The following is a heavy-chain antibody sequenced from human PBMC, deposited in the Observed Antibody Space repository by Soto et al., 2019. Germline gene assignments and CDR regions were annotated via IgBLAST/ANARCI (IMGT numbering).Heavy chain of an antibody. D-gene: IGHD1-26*01. V-gene: IGHV3-72*01. Sequence: EVQLVESGGGLVQPGGSLRLSCAASGFTFSDHYMDWVRQAPGKGLEWVGRSRNKANSCSTEYAASVKGRFTISRDESKNSLYLQMNSLKTEDTAVYYCARFSGSYTRGLDYWGQGTLVTVSS. CDR2: SRNKANSCST. CDR3: ARFSGSYTRGLDY. CDR1: GFTFSDHY. J-gene: IGHJ4*02.